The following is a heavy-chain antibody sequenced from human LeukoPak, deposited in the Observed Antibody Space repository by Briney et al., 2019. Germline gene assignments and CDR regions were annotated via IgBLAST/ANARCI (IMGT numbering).Heavy chain of an antibody. Sequence: GRSLRLSCAASGFTFSSYAMHSVRQPRGKGREWGAVISYDGSNKYYADSVKVRFTISRDNSKNTLYLQMNSLRAEDTSVYYCASSMAAGTPYGMDVWGQGTTVTVSS. V-gene: IGHV3-30*04. J-gene: IGHJ6*02. CDR2: ISYDGSNK. CDR3: ASSMAAGTPYGMDV. D-gene: IGHD6-13*01. CDR1: GFTFSSYA.